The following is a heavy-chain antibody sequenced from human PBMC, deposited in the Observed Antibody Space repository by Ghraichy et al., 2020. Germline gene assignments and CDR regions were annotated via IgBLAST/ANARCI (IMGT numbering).Heavy chain of an antibody. J-gene: IGHJ4*02. CDR2: ISGSGGST. CDR1: GFTFSSYA. Sequence: GGSLRLSCAASGFTFSSYAMSWVRQAPGKGLEWVSAISGSGGSTYYADSVKGRFTISRDNSKNTLYLQMNSLRAEDTAVYYCAKLVDDSSGYYPSPYYFDYWGQGTLVTVSS. V-gene: IGHV3-23*01. D-gene: IGHD3-22*01. CDR3: AKLVDDSSGYYPSPYYFDY.